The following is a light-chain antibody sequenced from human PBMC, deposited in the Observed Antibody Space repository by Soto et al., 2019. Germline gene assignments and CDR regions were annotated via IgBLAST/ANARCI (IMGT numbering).Light chain of an antibody. Sequence: QSVLTQPPSVSEAPGQRVTISCTGSSSNIGAGYEAHWYQQVPGTAPKLLIYENNNRTSGVPDRFSGSKSGTSAALAITGLQAEDEDEYYCQSYDSSLSGYVFGTGTKLTVL. V-gene: IGLV1-40*01. CDR1: SSNIGAGYE. CDR3: QSYDSSLSGYV. J-gene: IGLJ1*01. CDR2: ENN.